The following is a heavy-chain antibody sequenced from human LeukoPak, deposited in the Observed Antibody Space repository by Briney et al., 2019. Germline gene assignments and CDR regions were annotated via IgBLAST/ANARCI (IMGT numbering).Heavy chain of an antibody. D-gene: IGHD2-8*02. CDR2: ISSSRTYI. CDR3: ATYRQVLLPFES. Sequence: GGSLSLSCAASVFPFRSYSMNWVRQAPGKGLEWVSSISSSRTYIHYADSVKGRFTISRDNAKKSLYLQMNSLRAEDTAIYYCATYRQVLLPFESWGQGTLVTVSS. CDR1: VFPFRSYS. V-gene: IGHV3-21*04. J-gene: IGHJ4*02.